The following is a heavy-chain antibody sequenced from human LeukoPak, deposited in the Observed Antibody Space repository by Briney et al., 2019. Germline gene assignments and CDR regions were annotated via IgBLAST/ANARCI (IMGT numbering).Heavy chain of an antibody. D-gene: IGHD5-18*01. Sequence: GGSLRLSCAASGFTFSSYEMNWVRQAPGKGLEWVSYISSSGSTIYYAYSVKGRFTISRDNAKNSLYLQMNSLRAKDTAVFYCAREGGGYSYVFDYWGQGTLVTVSS. CDR3: AREGGGYSYVFDY. V-gene: IGHV3-48*03. J-gene: IGHJ4*02. CDR1: GFTFSSYE. CDR2: ISSSGSTI.